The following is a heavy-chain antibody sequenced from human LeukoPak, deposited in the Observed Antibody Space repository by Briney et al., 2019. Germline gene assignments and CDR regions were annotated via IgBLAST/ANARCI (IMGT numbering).Heavy chain of an antibody. CDR3: AKYRPGTYYRGPGMDV. V-gene: IGHV3-23*01. CDR1: GFTVSIYA. D-gene: IGHD3-10*01. CDR2: TGGVGSRT. Sequence: GGSLRLACAASGFTVSIYAMGWVRQAPGKGLGWVSATGGVGSRTFYADFVNGRFTISRDNSKNTLYLRVDSLRAEDTAVYYCAKYRPGTYYRGPGMDVWGQGTTVTVSS. J-gene: IGHJ6*02.